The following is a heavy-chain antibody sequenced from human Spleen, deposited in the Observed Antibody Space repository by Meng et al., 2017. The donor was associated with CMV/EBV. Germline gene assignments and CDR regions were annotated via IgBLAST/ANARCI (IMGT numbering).Heavy chain of an antibody. V-gene: IGHV3-30*04. CDR2: ISSDGSNK. CDR1: GFPFSSYA. J-gene: IGHJ5*02. CDR3: ARGPSEALYFWFDP. Sequence: SGFPFSSYAMHWVRQAPGKGLEWVAVISSDGSNKYYADSVKGRFTIFRDNSKNTLYLQMNSLRAEDTAVYYCARGPSEALYFWFDPWGQGTLVTVSS. D-gene: IGHD2-2*02.